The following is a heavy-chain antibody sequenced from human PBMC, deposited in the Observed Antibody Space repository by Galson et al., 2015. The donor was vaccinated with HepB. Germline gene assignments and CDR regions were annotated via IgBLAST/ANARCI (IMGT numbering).Heavy chain of an antibody. CDR3: ATSQWLLPYYFDF. V-gene: IGHV3-23*01. CDR2: ISGSGATK. CDR1: GFTFSTYA. Sequence: SLRLSCAASGFTFSTYAMSWVRQAPGKGLEWVSGISGSGATKHYADSVKGRFTVSRDNSKKTLYLQMNSLRAEDTAVYYCATSQWLLPYYFDFWGQGTLVTVSS. D-gene: IGHD6-19*01. J-gene: IGHJ4*02.